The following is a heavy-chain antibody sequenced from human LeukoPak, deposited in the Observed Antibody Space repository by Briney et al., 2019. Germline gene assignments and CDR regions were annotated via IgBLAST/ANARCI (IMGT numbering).Heavy chain of an antibody. D-gene: IGHD2-2*01. J-gene: IGHJ6*02. V-gene: IGHV3-74*01. CDR3: ARESEDIVVVPAAEPLYYYYGMDV. CDR1: GFTFSSYW. CDR2: INSDGSST. Sequence: RGSLRLSCAASGFTFSSYWMHWVRQAPGKGLVWVSRINSDGSSTSYADSVKGRFTISRDNAKNTLYLQMNSLRAEDTAVYYCARESEDIVVVPAAEPLYYYYGMDVWGQGTTVTVSS.